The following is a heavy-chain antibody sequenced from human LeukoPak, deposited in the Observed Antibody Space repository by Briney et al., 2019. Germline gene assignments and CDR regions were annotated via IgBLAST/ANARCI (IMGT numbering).Heavy chain of an antibody. CDR2: IYYTGRT. J-gene: IGHJ5*02. V-gene: IGHV4-39*01. D-gene: IGHD1-1*01. CDR1: GGFISSSSHS. Sequence: SETLSLTCAVSGGFISSSSHSWGWIRQPPGKGLESTGTIYYTGRTYYNPSLESRLTISVDTSKNQFSLKLTSVTAADTDIYYCAQSLGSGNWIGNWFDPWGQGTLVTVSS. CDR3: AQSLGSGNWIGNWFDP.